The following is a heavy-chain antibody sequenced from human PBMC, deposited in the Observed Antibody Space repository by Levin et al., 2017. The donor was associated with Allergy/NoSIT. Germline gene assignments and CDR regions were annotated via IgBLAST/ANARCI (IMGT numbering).Heavy chain of an antibody. CDR3: ARAPPRYGSGWYGDC. CDR1: GFTFSSYG. J-gene: IGHJ4*02. V-gene: IGHV3-30*03. CDR2: ISYDGSNK. Sequence: GESLKISCAASGFTFSSYGMHWVRQAPGKGLEWVAVISYDGSNKYYADSVKGRFTISRDNSKNTLDLQMNSLRVEDTAVYFCARAPPRYGSGWYGDCWGQGTLVTVSS. D-gene: IGHD6-19*01.